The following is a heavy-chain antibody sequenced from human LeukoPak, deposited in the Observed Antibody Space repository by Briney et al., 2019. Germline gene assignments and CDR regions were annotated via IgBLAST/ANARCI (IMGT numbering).Heavy chain of an antibody. Sequence: GGSLRLSCAASGFTFSSYGMHWVRQAPGKGLEWVAVISYDGSNKYYADSVKGRFTISRDNSKNTLYLKMNSLRDEDTAIYYCAKDQNIAARPVDYWGQGTLVTVSS. J-gene: IGHJ4*02. CDR3: AKDQNIAARPVDY. D-gene: IGHD6-6*01. CDR1: GFTFSSYG. CDR2: ISYDGSNK. V-gene: IGHV3-30*18.